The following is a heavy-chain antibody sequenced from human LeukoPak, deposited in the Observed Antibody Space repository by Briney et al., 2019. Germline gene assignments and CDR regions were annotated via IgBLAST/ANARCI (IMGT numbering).Heavy chain of an antibody. CDR3: ARLTFRTMDYFDY. V-gene: IGHV6-1*01. D-gene: IGHD2-2*03. J-gene: IGHJ4*02. CDR1: GATVSSDSAA. Sequence: SQTLSLTCAISGATVSSDSAAWNWIRQSPSRGLEWLGRTYYRSKWYNDYAVSVESRITINPDTSKNQFSLQLRSVTPDDTAVYYCARLTFRTMDYFDYWGQGTLVTVSS. CDR2: TYYRSKWYN.